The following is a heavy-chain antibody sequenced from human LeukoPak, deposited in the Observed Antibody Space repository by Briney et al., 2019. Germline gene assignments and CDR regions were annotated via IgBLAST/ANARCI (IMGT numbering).Heavy chain of an antibody. V-gene: IGHV4-39*01. CDR2: IYYSGST. J-gene: IGHJ4*02. D-gene: IGHD3-16*01. CDR1: GGSISSSSYY. Sequence: PSETLSLTCTVSGGSISSSSYYWGWIRQPPGKGLEWIGSIYYSGSTYYNPSLKSRVTISVDTSKNQFSLKLSSVTAADTAVYYCARHPYLGYWGQGTLVTVSS. CDR3: ARHPYLGY.